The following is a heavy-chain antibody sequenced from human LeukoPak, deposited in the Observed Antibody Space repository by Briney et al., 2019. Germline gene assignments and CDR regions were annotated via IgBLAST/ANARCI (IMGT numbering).Heavy chain of an antibody. J-gene: IGHJ4*02. CDR3: AKGHADSSGYYYFDS. CDR2: IRGNAGTT. CDR1: GFIFSNYG. V-gene: IGHV3-23*01. Sequence: GGSLRLSCAASGFIFSNYGMSWVRQAPGKGLEWVSAIRGNAGTTYYADSVQGRFTIFRDNSKNMLYLQMNSLRVEDTAVYYCAKGHADSSGYYYFDSWGQGTLVTVSS. D-gene: IGHD3-22*01.